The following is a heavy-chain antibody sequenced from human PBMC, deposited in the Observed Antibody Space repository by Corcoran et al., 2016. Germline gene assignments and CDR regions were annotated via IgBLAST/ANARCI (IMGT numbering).Heavy chain of an antibody. V-gene: IGHV1-46*01. CDR3: ARGHRIATTASYFSGMDV. J-gene: IGHJ6*02. Sequence: QVQLVQSGAEVKKPGASVKVSCKASGYTFTSYYMHWVRQAPGQGLEWMGIINPSGGSTSYAQKFQGWVTMTRDTSISTAYMELSRLRSDDAAVYYCARGHRIATTASYFSGMDVWGQGTTVNVSS. D-gene: IGHD6-13*01. CDR1: GYTFTSYY. CDR2: INPSGGST.